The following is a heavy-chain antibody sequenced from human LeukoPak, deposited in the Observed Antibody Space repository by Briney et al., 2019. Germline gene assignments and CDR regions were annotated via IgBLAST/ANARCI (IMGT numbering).Heavy chain of an antibody. Sequence: ASVKVSCKASGYTFTGYYIHWVRQAPGQGLEWMGWINPHSGGTNYGQKSKGRVTMTRDTYISTAYMEVSRLTSDDTAVYYCARGMYSSGWYGSFDYWGQGTLVTVSS. CDR1: GYTFTGYY. D-gene: IGHD6-19*01. V-gene: IGHV1-2*02. CDR3: ARGMYSSGWYGSFDY. J-gene: IGHJ4*02. CDR2: INPHSGGT.